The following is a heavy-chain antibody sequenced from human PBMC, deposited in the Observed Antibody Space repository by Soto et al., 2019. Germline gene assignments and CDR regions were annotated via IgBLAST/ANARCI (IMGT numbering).Heavy chain of an antibody. V-gene: IGHV3-49*03. Sequence: GGSLRLSCTASGFTFGDYAMSWFRQAPGKGLEWVGFIRSKVYGGTTEYAASVKGRVTISRDDPKSIAYLQMNSLKTEDTAVYYCTRDDIVLVPGAMDYGMDVWGQGTTVTVSS. CDR1: GFTFGDYA. D-gene: IGHD2-2*01. J-gene: IGHJ6*02. CDR3: TRDDIVLVPGAMDYGMDV. CDR2: IRSKVYGGTT.